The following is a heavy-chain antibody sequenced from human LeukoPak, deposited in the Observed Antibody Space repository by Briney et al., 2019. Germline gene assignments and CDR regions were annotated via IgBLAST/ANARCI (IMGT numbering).Heavy chain of an antibody. CDR3: AQFAKGG. CDR1: GFTFSSYW. V-gene: IGHV3-72*01. J-gene: IGHJ4*02. D-gene: IGHD2-21*01. Sequence: TGGSLRLSCVVSGFTFSSYWMNWVRQAPGKGLEWVGRIKHKAHSYTTEYAASVKGRFTISRDDSKSSLYLQMNSLKIEDTAVYYCAQFAKGGWGQGTLVTVSS. CDR2: IKHKAHSYTT.